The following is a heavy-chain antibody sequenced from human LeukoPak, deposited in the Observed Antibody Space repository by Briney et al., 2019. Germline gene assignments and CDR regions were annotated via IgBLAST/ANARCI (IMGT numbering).Heavy chain of an antibody. V-gene: IGHV3-21*01. CDR1: GFIFSSYS. CDR2: ISSNSNI. Sequence: GGSLRLSCAASGFIFSSYSMSWVRQAPGKGLEWVSSISSNSNIYYADSVKGRFTISRDNAKNSLYLQMNSLRAEDTAVYYCAREESSSSGYYFDYWGQGALVTVSS. D-gene: IGHD6-6*01. J-gene: IGHJ4*02. CDR3: AREESSSSGYYFDY.